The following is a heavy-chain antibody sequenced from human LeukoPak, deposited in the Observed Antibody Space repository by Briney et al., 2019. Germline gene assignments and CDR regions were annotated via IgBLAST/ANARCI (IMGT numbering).Heavy chain of an antibody. CDR1: GGSISSGGYY. CDR3: ARDPSHYDILTGYYKPPEDQRPTNYYGMDV. Sequence: SQTLSLTCTVSGGSISSGGYYWSWIRQHPGKGLEWIGYIYYSGSTYYNPSLKSRVTISVDTSKNQFSLKLSSVTAADTAVYYCARDPSHYDILTGYYKPPEDQRPTNYYGMDVWGQGTTVTVSS. V-gene: IGHV4-31*03. D-gene: IGHD3-9*01. CDR2: IYYSGST. J-gene: IGHJ6*02.